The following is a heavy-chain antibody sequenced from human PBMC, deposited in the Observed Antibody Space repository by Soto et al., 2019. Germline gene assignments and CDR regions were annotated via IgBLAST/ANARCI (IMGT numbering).Heavy chain of an antibody. V-gene: IGHV4-59*08. CDR3: ARRGGDSSGYTFDY. J-gene: IGHJ4*02. D-gene: IGHD3-22*01. CDR2: IYYSGST. CDR1: GGSISSYY. Sequence: SETLSLTCTVSGGSISSYYWSWIRQPPGKGLEWIGYIYYSGSTNYNPSLKSRVTISVDTSKNQFSLKLSSVTAADTAVYYCARRGGDSSGYTFDYWGEGTLVPVSS.